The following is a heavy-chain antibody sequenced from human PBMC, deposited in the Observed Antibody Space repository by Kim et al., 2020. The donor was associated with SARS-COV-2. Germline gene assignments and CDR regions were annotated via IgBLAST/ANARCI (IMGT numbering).Heavy chain of an antibody. CDR3: AKGKGSVGTMTPGGY. V-gene: IGHV3-30*18. J-gene: IGHJ4*02. Sequence: GGSLRLSCAASGFTFSSYGMHWVRQAPGKGLEWVAVISYDGSNKYYADSVKGRFTISRDNSKNTLYLQMNSLRAEDTAVYYCAKGKGSVGTMTPGGYWGQGTLVTVSS. CDR1: GFTFSSYG. CDR2: ISYDGSNK. D-gene: IGHD3-22*01.